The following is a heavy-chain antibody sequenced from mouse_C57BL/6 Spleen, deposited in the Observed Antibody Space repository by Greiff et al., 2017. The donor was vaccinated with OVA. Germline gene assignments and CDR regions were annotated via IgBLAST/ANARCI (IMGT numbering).Heavy chain of an antibody. CDR1: GYTFTSYW. CDR3: AGCRGFSYDYDGDYYAMGY. CDR2: IDPNSGGT. J-gene: IGHJ4*01. D-gene: IGHD2-4*01. Sequence: QVQLQQPGAELVKPGASVKLSCKASGYTFTSYWMHWVKQRPGRGLEWIGRIDPNSGGTKYNEKFKSKATLTVDKPSSTAYMRLSSLRSEDSAVYDCAGCRGFSYDYDGDYYAMGYWGQGASVTGST. V-gene: IGHV1-72*01.